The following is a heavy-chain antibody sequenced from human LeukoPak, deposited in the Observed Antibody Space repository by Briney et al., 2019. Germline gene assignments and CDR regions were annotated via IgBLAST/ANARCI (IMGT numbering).Heavy chain of an antibody. D-gene: IGHD2-2*01. Sequence: ASVKVSCKASGYTFTGYYMHWVRQAPGQGLEWMGWINPNSGGTNYAQKFQGRVTMTRDTSISTAYMELSRLRSEDTAVYYCARALLPPVGYCSRTSYYFSWFDPWGQGTLVTVSS. V-gene: IGHV1-2*02. J-gene: IGHJ5*02. CDR1: GYTFTGYY. CDR2: INPNSGGT. CDR3: ARALLPPVGYCSRTSYYFSWFDP.